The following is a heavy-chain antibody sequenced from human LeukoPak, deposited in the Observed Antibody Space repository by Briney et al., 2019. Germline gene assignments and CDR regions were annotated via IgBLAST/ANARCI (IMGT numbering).Heavy chain of an antibody. J-gene: IGHJ3*02. D-gene: IGHD6-25*01. CDR3: ARDLSGGMDAFDI. CDR2: FDPEDGAT. Sequence: ASVKVSCKVSGYTLTELSMHWVRQAPGKGLEWMGGFDPEDGATIYAQKLQGRVTMTTDTSTSTAYMELRSLRSDDTAVYYCARDLSGGMDAFDIWGQGTMVTVSS. CDR1: GYTLTELS. V-gene: IGHV1-24*01.